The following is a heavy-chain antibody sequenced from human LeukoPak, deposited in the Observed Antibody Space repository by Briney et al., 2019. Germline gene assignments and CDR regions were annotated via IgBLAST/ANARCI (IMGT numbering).Heavy chain of an antibody. CDR1: GFTFSNYW. CDR3: ARDKVSGPTLLDY. J-gene: IGHJ4*02. V-gene: IGHV3-7*01. D-gene: IGHD5/OR15-5a*01. CDR2: IKPDGSEL. Sequence: GGSLRLSCAASGFTFSNYWMSWVRQLPGKGLEWVANIKPDGSELYYVDSVKGRFTISRDNAKKSLDLQMNSLRVEDTAIYYCARDKVSGPTLLDYWGQGILVTVSS.